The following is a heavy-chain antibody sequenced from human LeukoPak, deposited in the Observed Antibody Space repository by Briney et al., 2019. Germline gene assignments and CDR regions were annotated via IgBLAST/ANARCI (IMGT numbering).Heavy chain of an antibody. Sequence: GGSLRLSCAASGFTFSSYAMHWVRQAPGKGLEWVAVISYDGSNKYYADSVKGRFTISRGNSKNTLYPQMNSLRAEDTAVYYCARDWYSSSPFDYWGQGTLVTVSS. CDR3: ARDWYSSSPFDY. CDR1: GFTFSSYA. D-gene: IGHD6-6*01. CDR2: ISYDGSNK. J-gene: IGHJ4*02. V-gene: IGHV3-30*01.